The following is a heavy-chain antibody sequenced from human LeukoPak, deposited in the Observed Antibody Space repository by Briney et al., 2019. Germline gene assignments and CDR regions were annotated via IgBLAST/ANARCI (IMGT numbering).Heavy chain of an antibody. Sequence: RATVKLICTASGYTFTSYGISWFRQAPGQGLEWMGWISDYNGNTNYTQKLQGRVTMTTDTSTSPAYMELRSLRSDDTAVYYCARDRTVVTIDAFDIWGQGTMVTVSS. CDR2: ISDYNGNT. CDR3: ARDRTVVTIDAFDI. J-gene: IGHJ3*02. V-gene: IGHV1-18*04. CDR1: GYTFTSYG. D-gene: IGHD4-23*01.